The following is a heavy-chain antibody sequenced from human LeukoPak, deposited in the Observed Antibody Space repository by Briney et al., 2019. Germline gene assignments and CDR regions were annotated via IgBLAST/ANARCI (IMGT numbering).Heavy chain of an antibody. CDR3: ARDSPFRGWTGSDFDY. V-gene: IGHV3-23*01. D-gene: IGHD3/OR15-3a*01. J-gene: IGHJ4*02. CDR2: ISGSGGAT. Sequence: GGSLRLSYAASGFTFNTYGMSWVRQAPGKGLEWVSGISGSGGATYYADSVKGRFTISRDNAKNSLYLQMNSLRAEDTAVYYCARDSPFRGWTGSDFDYWGQGTLVTVSS. CDR1: GFTFNTYG.